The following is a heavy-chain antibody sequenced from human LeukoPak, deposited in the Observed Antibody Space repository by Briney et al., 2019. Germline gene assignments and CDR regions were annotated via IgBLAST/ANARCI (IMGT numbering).Heavy chain of an antibody. CDR2: IYYSGST. Sequence: SETLSLTCTVSGGSISSGGYYWSWIRQHPGKGLEWIGYIYYSGSTYYNPSLESRVTISVDTSKNQFSLKLSSVTAADTAVYYCARDACSGGSCLDYWGQGTLVTVSS. V-gene: IGHV4-31*03. CDR1: GGSISSGGYY. J-gene: IGHJ4*02. CDR3: ARDACSGGSCLDY. D-gene: IGHD2-15*01.